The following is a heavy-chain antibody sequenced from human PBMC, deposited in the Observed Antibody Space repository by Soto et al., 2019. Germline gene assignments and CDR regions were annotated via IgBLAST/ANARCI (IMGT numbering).Heavy chain of an antibody. J-gene: IGHJ4*02. CDR3: ARERPQLVPYFDS. D-gene: IGHD6-13*01. CDR2: ISGGGGST. CDR1: GFTFRSYA. Sequence: GGSLRLSCAASGFTFRSYAMSWVRQAPGKGLEWVSTISGGGGSTYYADSVKGRFTISSDNSKNTLYLQMNSLRAEDTAVYYCARERPQLVPYFDSWGQGTLVTVS. V-gene: IGHV3-23*01.